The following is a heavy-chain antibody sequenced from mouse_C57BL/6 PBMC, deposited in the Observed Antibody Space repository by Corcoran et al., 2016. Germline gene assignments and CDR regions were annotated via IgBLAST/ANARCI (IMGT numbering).Heavy chain of an antibody. CDR1: GYSITSGYY. V-gene: IGHV3-6*01. D-gene: IGHD2-1*01. J-gene: IGHJ2*01. CDR3: ARDYGNYVIDY. CDR2: ISYDGSN. Sequence: DVQLQESGPGLVKPSQSLSLTCSVTGYSITSGYYWNWIRQFPGNKLEWMGYISYDGSNNYNPSLKNRISITRDTSKNQFFLKLNSVTTEDTATYYCARDYGNYVIDYWGQGTTLTVSS.